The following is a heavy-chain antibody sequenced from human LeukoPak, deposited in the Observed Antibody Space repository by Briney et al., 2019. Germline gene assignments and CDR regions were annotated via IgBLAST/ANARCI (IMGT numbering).Heavy chain of an antibody. CDR1: GFTFSSYS. V-gene: IGHV3-48*04. Sequence: PGGSLRLSCAASGFTFSSYSMSWVRQAPGKGLEWLSYIRSSGNTISYADSVKGRFTISRDNAKNSLYLQMNSLRAEDTAVYYCARLVGRGFFDYWGQGTLVTVSS. J-gene: IGHJ4*02. CDR2: IRSSGNTI. CDR3: ARLVGRGFFDY. D-gene: IGHD2-15*01.